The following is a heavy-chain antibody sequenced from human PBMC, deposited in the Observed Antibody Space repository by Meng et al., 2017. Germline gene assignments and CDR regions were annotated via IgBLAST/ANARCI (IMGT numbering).Heavy chain of an antibody. CDR1: GFTFSSYA. J-gene: IGHJ4*02. V-gene: IGHV3-30*04. D-gene: IGHD4-17*01. CDR2: ISYDGSNK. Sequence: GESLKISCAASGFTFSSYAMHWVRQAPGQGLEWVAVISYDGSNKYYADSVKGRFTISRDNSKNTLYLQMNRLRAEDTAVYYCARDCLGRGRQSTVTTYYFDYWGQGTLVTVSS. CDR3: ARDCLGRGRQSTVTTYYFDY.